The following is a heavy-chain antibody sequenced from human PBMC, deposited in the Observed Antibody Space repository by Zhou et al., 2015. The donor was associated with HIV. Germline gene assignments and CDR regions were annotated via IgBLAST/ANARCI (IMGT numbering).Heavy chain of an antibody. CDR2: INPNSGGT. Sequence: QVQLVQSGAEVKKPGSSVMVSCKVSGGTFTNYVITWVRQAPGQGLEWMGWINPNSGGTNYAQKFQGRVTMTRDTSISTAYMELSRLRSDDTAVYYCAVGREIVVVPAAMRLDPWGQGTLVTVSS. CDR3: AVGREIVVVPAAMRLDP. CDR1: GGTFTNYV. D-gene: IGHD2-2*01. J-gene: IGHJ5*02. V-gene: IGHV1-2*02.